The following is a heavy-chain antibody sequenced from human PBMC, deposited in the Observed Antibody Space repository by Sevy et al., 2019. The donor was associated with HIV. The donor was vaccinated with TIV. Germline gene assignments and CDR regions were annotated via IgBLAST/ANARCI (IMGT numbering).Heavy chain of an antibody. D-gene: IGHD5-18*01. V-gene: IGHV3-48*01. CDR1: EFSFSSYS. J-gene: IGHJ4*02. CDR2: ISSSSSTM. Sequence: GGSLRLSCAASEFSFSSYSMNWARQAPGQGLEWVSYISSSSSTMYYADSVKGRFTISRDNAKNSLYLQMNTLRAEDTAVYYCARTKSNTAMVSSDYWGQGTLVTVSS. CDR3: ARTKSNTAMVSSDY.